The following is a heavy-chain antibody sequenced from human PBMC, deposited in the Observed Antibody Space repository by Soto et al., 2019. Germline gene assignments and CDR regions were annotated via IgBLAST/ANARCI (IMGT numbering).Heavy chain of an antibody. V-gene: IGHV3-64*01. J-gene: IGHJ4*02. CDR1: GFTFSRYG. D-gene: IGHD3-10*01. CDR3: ARDASLRSGQLFHPDY. CDR2: ITTNGGSA. Sequence: HPGGSLRLSCAASGFTFSRYGMHWVRQAPGKGVEYVSGITTNGGSAYYANSVKGRFTISRDNSKNTLYLQMGSLRADDMGVYYCARDASLRSGQLFHPDYWGQGTLVTVSS.